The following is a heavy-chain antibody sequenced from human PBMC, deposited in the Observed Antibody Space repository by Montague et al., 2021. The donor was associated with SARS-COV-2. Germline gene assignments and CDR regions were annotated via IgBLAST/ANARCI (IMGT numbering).Heavy chain of an antibody. CDR2: INHSGST. Sequence: SETLSLTCAVYGGSFSGYYWNWIRQPPGKGLEWIGEINHSGSTNYNPSLKSRVTMSVDTSKNQFSLKLSSVTAADTAGYYCARGARQGYGFRLGSFDYWGQGTLVTVSS. CDR3: ARGARQGYGFRLGSFDY. V-gene: IGHV4-34*01. J-gene: IGHJ4*02. CDR1: GGSFSGYY. D-gene: IGHD3-10*01.